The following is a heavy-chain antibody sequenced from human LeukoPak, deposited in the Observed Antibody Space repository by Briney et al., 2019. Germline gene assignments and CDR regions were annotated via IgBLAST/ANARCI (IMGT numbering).Heavy chain of an antibody. CDR1: GFTFDDYA. V-gene: IGHV3-9*01. CDR2: ISWNSGSI. J-gene: IGHJ4*02. D-gene: IGHD6-13*01. CDR3: AKGGDSSSWYPIDY. Sequence: GGSLRLSCAASGFTFDDYAMHWVRQAPGKGLEWVSGISWNSGSIGYADSVKGRFTISRDNAKNSLYLQMNSLRAEDTALYYCAKGGDSSSWYPIDYWGQGTLVTVSS.